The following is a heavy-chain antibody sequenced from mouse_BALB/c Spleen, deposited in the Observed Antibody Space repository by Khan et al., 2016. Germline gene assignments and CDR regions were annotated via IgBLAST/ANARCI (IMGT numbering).Heavy chain of an antibody. CDR1: GYTFTSYW. D-gene: IGHD2-1*01. CDR3: AGKDGNYAMDY. J-gene: IGHJ4*01. CDR2: INPSTGYT. V-gene: IGHV1-7*01. Sequence: QIQLVQSGAELAKPGASVKMSCKASGYTFTSYWMHWVKQRPGQGLEWIGYINPSTGYTAYNQKFKDKATLTADKSSSTAYMQLSSLTSEDSAVYYCAGKDGNYAMDYWCQGTSVTVSS.